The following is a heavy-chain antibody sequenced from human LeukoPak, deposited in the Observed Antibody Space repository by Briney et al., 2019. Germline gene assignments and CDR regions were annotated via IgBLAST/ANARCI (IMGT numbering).Heavy chain of an antibody. CDR2: FDPEDGET. Sequence: ASVKVSCKVSGHTLTELSMHWVRQAPGKGLEWMGGFDPEDGETIYAQKFQGRVTMTEDTSTDTAYMELSSLRSEDTAVYYCATDINYDSSGYYYTRFGYWGQGTLVTVSS. J-gene: IGHJ4*02. V-gene: IGHV1-24*01. D-gene: IGHD3-22*01. CDR3: ATDINYDSSGYYYTRFGY. CDR1: GHTLTELS.